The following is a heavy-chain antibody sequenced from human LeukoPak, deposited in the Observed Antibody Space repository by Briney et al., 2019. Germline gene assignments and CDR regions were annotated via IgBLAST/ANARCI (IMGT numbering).Heavy chain of an antibody. CDR3: ARHGGDAFSGWYLFWYFDL. J-gene: IGHJ2*01. D-gene: IGHD6-19*01. CDR2: IYYSGST. V-gene: IGHV4-59*08. Sequence: SETLSLTCAVSGGSISSYYWSWIRQPPGKGLEWIGYIYYSGSTNYNPSLKSRVTISVDTSKNQFSLKLSSVTAADTAVYYCARHGGDAFSGWYLFWYFDLWGRGTLVTVSS. CDR1: GGSISSYY.